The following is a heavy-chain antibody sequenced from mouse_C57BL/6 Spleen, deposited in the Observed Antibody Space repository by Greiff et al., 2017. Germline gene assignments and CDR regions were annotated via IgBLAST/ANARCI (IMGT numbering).Heavy chain of an antibody. CDR1: GFTFSDYY. J-gene: IGHJ2*01. CDR3: ARDGGGSGYGDY. Sequence: EVKLVESEGGLVQPGSSMKLSCTASGFTFSDYYMAWVRQVPEKGLEWVANINYDGSSTYYLDSLKSRFIISRDNAKNILYLQMSSLKSEDTATYYCARDGGGSGYGDYWGQGTTLTVSS. V-gene: IGHV5-16*01. D-gene: IGHD3-2*02. CDR2: INYDGSST.